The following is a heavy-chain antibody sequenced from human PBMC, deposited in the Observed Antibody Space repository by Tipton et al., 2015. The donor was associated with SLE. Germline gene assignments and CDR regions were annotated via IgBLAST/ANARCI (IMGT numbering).Heavy chain of an antibody. CDR1: GFTFSSYA. V-gene: IGHV3-23*01. Sequence: GSLRLSCAASGFTFSSYAMSWVRQAPGKGLEWVSAISGSGGSTYYADSVKGRFTISRDNSKNTLYLQMNSLRAEDTAVYYCAKDFTSNWPIAAAATPYWGQGTLVTVSS. CDR2: ISGSGGST. J-gene: IGHJ4*02. D-gene: IGHD6-13*01. CDR3: AKDFTSNWPIAAAATPY.